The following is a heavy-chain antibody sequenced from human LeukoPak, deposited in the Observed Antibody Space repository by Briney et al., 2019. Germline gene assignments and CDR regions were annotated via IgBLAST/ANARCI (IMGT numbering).Heavy chain of an antibody. J-gene: IGHJ3*02. D-gene: IGHD6-19*01. CDR2: IIPIFGTA. CDR1: GGTFSSYA. V-gene: IGHV1-69*05. Sequence: SVKVSCKASGGTFSSYAISWVRQAPGQGLEWMGGIIPIFGTANYAQKFQGRVAITTDESTSTAYMELSSLRSEDTAVYYCARATSYSSGWDDAFDIWGQGTMVTVSS. CDR3: ARATSYSSGWDDAFDI.